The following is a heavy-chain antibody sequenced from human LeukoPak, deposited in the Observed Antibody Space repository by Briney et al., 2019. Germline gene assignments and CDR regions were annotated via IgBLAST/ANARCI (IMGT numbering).Heavy chain of an antibody. CDR2: IKQDGSEK. D-gene: IGHD4-17*01. CDR1: GFTFSSYL. CDR3: ARVRAYGDYVFDY. Sequence: GGSLRLSCAASGFTFSSYLMSWVRQAPGKGLEWVANIKQDGSEKYYVDSVKGRFTISRDNAKNSLYLQMNSLRAEDTAVYYCARVRAYGDYVFDYWGQGTLVTVSS. J-gene: IGHJ4*02. V-gene: IGHV3-7*01.